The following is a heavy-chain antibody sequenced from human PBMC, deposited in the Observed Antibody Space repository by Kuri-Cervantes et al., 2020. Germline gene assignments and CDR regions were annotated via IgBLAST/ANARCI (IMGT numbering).Heavy chain of an antibody. CDR3: ASHSGYCSGGSCYSTFSYYYYMDV. D-gene: IGHD2-15*01. CDR1: GYTFTSYD. Sequence: ASVKVSCKASGYTFTSYDINWVRQATGQGLEWMGWMNPNSGNTGYAQKFQGRVTMTRNTSISTAYMELSSLRSEDTAVYYRASHSGYCSGGSCYSTFSYYYYMDVWGKGTTVTVSS. V-gene: IGHV1-8*01. CDR2: MNPNSGNT. J-gene: IGHJ6*03.